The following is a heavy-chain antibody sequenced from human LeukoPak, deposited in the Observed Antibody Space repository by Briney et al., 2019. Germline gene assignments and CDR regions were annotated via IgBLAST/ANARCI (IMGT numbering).Heavy chain of an antibody. CDR1: GFTFSSYA. J-gene: IGHJ6*02. CDR3: ARAPPYSSASWGYYGMDV. D-gene: IGHD6-6*01. V-gene: IGHV3-13*01. CDR2: IGIAGDT. Sequence: GGSLGLSCAASGFTFSSYAMHWVRQTIGKGLEWVSSIGIAGDTYYPGSVKGRFTISRENAKNSLYLQMNSLRAGDTAVYYCARAPPYSSASWGYYGMDVWGQGTTVTVSS.